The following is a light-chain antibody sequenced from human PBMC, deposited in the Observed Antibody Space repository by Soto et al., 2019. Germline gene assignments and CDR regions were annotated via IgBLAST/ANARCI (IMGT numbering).Light chain of an antibody. CDR2: AAS. Sequence: DIQMTQSPSSLSASVGDTVTITCRASQSIRSRLNWYQQKPGKAPKLLIYAASTLQSGVPSRFSGSGSGTDFTLTISCLQSEDFATYYCQQYYSYGAFGGGTKVDIK. J-gene: IGKJ4*01. CDR1: QSIRSR. V-gene: IGKV1-39*01. CDR3: QQYYSYGA.